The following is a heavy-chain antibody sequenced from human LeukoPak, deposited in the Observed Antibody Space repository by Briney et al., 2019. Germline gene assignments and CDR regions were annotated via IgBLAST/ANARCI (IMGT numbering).Heavy chain of an antibody. Sequence: SGGSLRLSCAASGFTFSDYYMSWIRQAPGKGLEWVSYISSSGSTLYYADSVKGRFTISRDNAKNSLYLQMNSLRAEDTAVYYCARDDSVVDAFDIWGQGTMVTVSS. CDR1: GFTFSDYY. CDR2: ISSSGSTL. CDR3: ARDDSVVDAFDI. D-gene: IGHD2-15*01. V-gene: IGHV3-11*04. J-gene: IGHJ3*02.